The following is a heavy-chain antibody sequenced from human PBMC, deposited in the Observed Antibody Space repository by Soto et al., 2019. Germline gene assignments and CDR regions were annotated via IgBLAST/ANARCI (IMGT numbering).Heavy chain of an antibody. CDR1: GYTFTSYA. V-gene: IGHV1-3*01. CDR3: ARVPAGCSSTSCYLSYFDY. D-gene: IGHD2-2*01. J-gene: IGHJ4*02. Sequence: GASVKVSCKASGYTFTSYAMHWVRQAPGQRLEWMGWINAGNGNTKYSQKFQGRVTITRDTSASTAYMELSSLRSEDTAVYYCARVPAGCSSTSCYLSYFDYWAQGTLVTVSS. CDR2: INAGNGNT.